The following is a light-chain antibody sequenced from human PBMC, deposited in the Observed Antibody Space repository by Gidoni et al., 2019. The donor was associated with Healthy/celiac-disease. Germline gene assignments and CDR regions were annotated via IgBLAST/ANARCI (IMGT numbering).Light chain of an antibody. Sequence: SDELTQPPSVSVSPGQTARITCPGDALPKQYAYWYQQMPGQAPVLVIYQDSERPSGVPGRFSGSSSGTTVTLTISGVQAEDEADYYRQSPDSSGTYVGFGGGTMLTVL. CDR2: QDS. CDR3: QSPDSSGTYVG. V-gene: IGLV3-25*03. CDR1: ALPKQY. J-gene: IGLJ2*01.